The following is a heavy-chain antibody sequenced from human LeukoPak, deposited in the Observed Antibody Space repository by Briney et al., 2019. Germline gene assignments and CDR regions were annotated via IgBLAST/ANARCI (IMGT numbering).Heavy chain of an antibody. CDR1: GFTFSSCS. V-gene: IGHV3-7*03. Sequence: GGSLRLSCAASGFTFSSCSMNWVRQAPGKGLEWVANIKQDGSDKYYVDSVKGRFTISRDNAKNSLYLQMSSLRAEDTAVYYCARDLDYWGQGTLVTVSS. CDR3: ARDLDY. J-gene: IGHJ4*02. CDR2: IKQDGSDK.